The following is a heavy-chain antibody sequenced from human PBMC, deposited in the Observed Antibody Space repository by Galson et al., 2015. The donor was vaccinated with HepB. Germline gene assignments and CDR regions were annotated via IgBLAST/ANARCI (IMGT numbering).Heavy chain of an antibody. CDR1: GFTFSNYW. J-gene: IGHJ4*02. Sequence: SLRLSCAASGFTFSNYWMNWVRQAPGKGPVWVSHINVDGTITRYADSVKGRFTISRDNAKDTLNLQMGSLRDDDTAIYYCVRSNSGDYWGQGTLVAVSS. V-gene: IGHV3-74*01. D-gene: IGHD1-26*01. CDR3: VRSNSGDY. CDR2: INVDGTIT.